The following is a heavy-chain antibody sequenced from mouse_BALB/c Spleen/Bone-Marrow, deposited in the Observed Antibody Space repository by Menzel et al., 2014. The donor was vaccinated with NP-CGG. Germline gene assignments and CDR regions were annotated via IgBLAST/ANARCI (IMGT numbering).Heavy chain of an antibody. D-gene: IGHD1-1*01. CDR2: INPYNGDT. Sequence: EVQGVESGPELVKPGASVKISCKASGYSFTGYFMNWVMQSHGKSLEWIGRINPYNGDTFYNQKFKGKATLTVDKSSSTAHMELRSLASEDSAVYYRARSGYYGSSYFDYWGQGTTLTVSS. CDR1: GYSFTGYF. CDR3: ARSGYYGSSYFDY. V-gene: IGHV1-20*02. J-gene: IGHJ2*01.